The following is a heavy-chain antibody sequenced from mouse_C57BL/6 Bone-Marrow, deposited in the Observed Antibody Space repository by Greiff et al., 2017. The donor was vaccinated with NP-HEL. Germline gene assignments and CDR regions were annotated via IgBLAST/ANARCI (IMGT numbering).Heavy chain of an antibody. V-gene: IGHV1-26*01. CDR2: INPNNGGT. Sequence: VQLQQSGPELVKPGASVKISCKASGYTFTDYYMNWVKQSHGKSLEWIGDINPNNGGTSYNQKFKGKATLTVDKYSSTAYMELRSLTSDDSAVYYCAGTMVTTDYAMDYWGQGTSGTVSS. CDR3: AGTMVTTDYAMDY. CDR1: GYTFTDYY. D-gene: IGHD2-2*01. J-gene: IGHJ4*01.